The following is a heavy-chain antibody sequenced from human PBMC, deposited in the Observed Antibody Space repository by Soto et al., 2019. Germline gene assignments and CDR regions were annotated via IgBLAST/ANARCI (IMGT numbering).Heavy chain of an antibody. CDR1: GFTFSSYG. CDR3: ARGSYDFWSGYYRRSYYYYGMDV. J-gene: IGHJ6*02. Sequence: GGSLRLSCAASGFTFSSYGMHWVRQAPGKGLEWVAVIWYDGSNKYYADSVKGRFTISRDNSKNTLYLQMNSLRAEDTAAYYCARGSYDFWSGYYRRSYYYYGMDVWGQGTTVTVSS. D-gene: IGHD3-3*01. CDR2: IWYDGSNK. V-gene: IGHV3-33*01.